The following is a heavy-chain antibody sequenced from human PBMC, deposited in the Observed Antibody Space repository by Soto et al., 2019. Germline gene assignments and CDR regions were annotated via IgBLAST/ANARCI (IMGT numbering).Heavy chain of an antibody. J-gene: IGHJ4*02. Sequence: TSETLSLTCAVSGGSISSNNWWSWVRQPPGKGLEWIGEIYHSGSTNYNPSLESRVTILVDKSKNKFSLNLSSVTAAYTAVYYCARRTDYYASSGTFDYWGQGTLVTVS. CDR1: GGSISSNNW. CDR3: ARRTDYYASSGTFDY. CDR2: IYHSGST. V-gene: IGHV4-4*02. D-gene: IGHD3-22*01.